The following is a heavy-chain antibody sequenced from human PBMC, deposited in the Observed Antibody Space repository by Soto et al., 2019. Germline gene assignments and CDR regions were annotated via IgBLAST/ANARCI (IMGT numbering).Heavy chain of an antibody. V-gene: IGHV1-69*02. CDR2: IIPILGIA. CDR3: ARVLVLRYFDWLSGHYGMDV. D-gene: IGHD3-9*01. J-gene: IGHJ6*02. Sequence: SVKVSCKASGGTFSSYTISWVRQAPGQGLEWMGRIIPILGIANYAQKFQGRVTITADKSTSTAYMELSSLRSEDTAVYYCARVLVLRYFDWLSGHYGMDVWGQGTTVTVSS. CDR1: GGTFSSYT.